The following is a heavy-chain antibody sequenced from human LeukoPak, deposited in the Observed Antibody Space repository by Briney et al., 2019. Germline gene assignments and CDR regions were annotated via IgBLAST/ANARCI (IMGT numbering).Heavy chain of an antibody. CDR2: VSSSSSYI. V-gene: IGHV3-21*01. D-gene: IGHD4-11*01. CDR3: ARDPYSGLFDY. CDR1: GFTFSSYS. J-gene: IGHJ4*02. Sequence: GGSLRLSCAASGFTFSSYSMNWVRQAPGKGLEWVSSVSSSSSYIYYADSVKGRFTISRDNAKNSLYLQMNSLRAEDTAVYYCARDPYSGLFDYWGQGTLVTVSS.